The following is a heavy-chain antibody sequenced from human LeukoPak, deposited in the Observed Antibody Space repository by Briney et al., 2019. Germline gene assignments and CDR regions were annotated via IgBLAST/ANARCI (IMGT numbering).Heavy chain of an antibody. CDR3: VRGPSFGDFVDYLDS. V-gene: IGHV3-7*01. CDR1: GFTFSSHW. D-gene: IGHD4-17*01. Sequence: PGGSLRLSCAASGFTFSSHWMTWVRLAPGKGLEWVAHIKQGGNTKHYVGSVKGRFTISRDDAQNTLYLQMNSLRDDDTAVYYCVRGPSFGDFVDYLDSWGQGIRVTVSS. J-gene: IGHJ4*02. CDR2: IKQGGNTK.